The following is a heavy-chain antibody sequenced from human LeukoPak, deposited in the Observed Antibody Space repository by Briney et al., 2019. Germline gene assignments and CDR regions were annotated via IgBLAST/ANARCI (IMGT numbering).Heavy chain of an antibody. CDR3: ARDPLQMATITRTFDY. Sequence: PGRSLRLSCAASGFTFSSYAMHWVRQAPGKGLEWVAVISYDGSNKYYADSVKGRFTISSDNSKNTLYLQMNSLRAEDTAVYYCARDPLQMATITRTFDYWGQGTLVTVSS. J-gene: IGHJ4*02. D-gene: IGHD5-24*01. CDR1: GFTFSSYA. CDR2: ISYDGSNK. V-gene: IGHV3-30*04.